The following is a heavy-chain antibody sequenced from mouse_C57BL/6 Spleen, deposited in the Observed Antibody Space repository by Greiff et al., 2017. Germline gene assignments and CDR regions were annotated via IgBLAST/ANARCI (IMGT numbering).Heavy chain of an antibody. J-gene: IGHJ4*01. D-gene: IGHD1-1*01. CDR1: GYAFSSYW. CDR2: IYPGDGDT. Sequence: VKLVESGAELVKPGASVKISCKASGYAFSSYWMNWVKQRPGKGLEWIGQIYPGDGDTNYNGKFKGKATLTADKSSSTAYMLLSSLTSEDSAVYFCAGGYYCGSSLYAMDYWGQGTSVTVSS. CDR3: AGGYYCGSSLYAMDY. V-gene: IGHV1-80*01.